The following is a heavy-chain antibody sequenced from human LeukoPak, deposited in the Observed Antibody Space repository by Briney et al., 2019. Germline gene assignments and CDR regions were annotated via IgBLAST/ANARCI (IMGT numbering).Heavy chain of an antibody. CDR1: GFTFSNAW. V-gene: IGHV3-15*01. D-gene: IGHD3-9*01. CDR2: IKSKTDGGTT. CDR3: TTTSNDILTGYCDY. J-gene: IGHJ4*02. Sequence: GGSLRLSCAASGFTFSNAWMSWVRQAPGKGLEWVGRIKSKTDGGTTDYAAPVKGRFTISRDDSKNTLYLQMNSLKTEDTAVYYCTTTSNDILTGYCDYWGQGTLVTVSS.